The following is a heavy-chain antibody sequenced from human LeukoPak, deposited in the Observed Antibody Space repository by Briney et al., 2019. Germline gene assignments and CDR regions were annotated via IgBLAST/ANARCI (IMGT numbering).Heavy chain of an antibody. CDR1: GFTFDDYA. D-gene: IGHD4-17*01. CDR3: AKDISPTVTTPKGYYFEY. CDR2: ISWNSGSI. J-gene: IGHJ4*02. Sequence: GGSLRLSCAASGFTFDDYAMHWVRQAPGKGLEWVSGISWNSGSIGYADSVKGRFTISRDNAKNSLYLQMNSLRAEDMALYYCAKDISPTVTTPKGYYFEYWGQGTLVTVSS. V-gene: IGHV3-9*03.